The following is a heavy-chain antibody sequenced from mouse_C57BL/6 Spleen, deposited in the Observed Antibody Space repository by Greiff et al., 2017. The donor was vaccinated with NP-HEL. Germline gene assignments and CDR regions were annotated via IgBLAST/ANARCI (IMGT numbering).Heavy chain of an antibody. V-gene: IGHV3-5*01. D-gene: IGHD1-1*01. CDR2: IYYSGTI. Sequence: EVQLQESGPGLVKPSQTVFLTCTVTGISITTGNYRWSWIRQFPGNKLEWIGYIYYSGTITYNPSLTSRTTITRDTPKNQFYLEMNTLTAEDTATYYCARDRGSSYGAMDYWGQGTSVTVSS. CDR1: GISITTGNYR. CDR3: ARDRGSSYGAMDY. J-gene: IGHJ4*01.